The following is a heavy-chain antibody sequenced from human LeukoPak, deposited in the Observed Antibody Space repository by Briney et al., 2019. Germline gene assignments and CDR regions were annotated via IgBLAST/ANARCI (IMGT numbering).Heavy chain of an antibody. J-gene: IGHJ4*02. Sequence: GGSLRLSCGGSGFTFSSYEMNWVRQAPGKGLEWVSSISSSSSYIYYADSVKGRFTISRDNAKNSLYLQMNSLRAEDTAVYYCARDRGVVPAAMFPLWGQGTLVTVSS. CDR1: GFTFSSYE. CDR2: ISSSSSYI. V-gene: IGHV3-21*01. CDR3: ARDRGVVPAAMFPL. D-gene: IGHD2-2*01.